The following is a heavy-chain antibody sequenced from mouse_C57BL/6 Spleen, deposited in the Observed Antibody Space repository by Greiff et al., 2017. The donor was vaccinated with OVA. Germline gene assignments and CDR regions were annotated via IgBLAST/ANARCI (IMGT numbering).Heavy chain of an antibody. CDR3: ARGDYVYAMDY. D-gene: IGHD1-1*01. CDR2: ISYDGSN. J-gene: IGHJ4*01. Sequence: VQLKESGPGLVKPSQSLSLTCSVTGYSITSGYYWNWIRQFPGNKLEWMGYISYDGSNNYNPSLKNRISITRDTSKNQFFLKLNSVTTEDTATYYCARGDYVYAMDYWGQGTSVTVSS. V-gene: IGHV3-6*01. CDR1: GYSITSGYY.